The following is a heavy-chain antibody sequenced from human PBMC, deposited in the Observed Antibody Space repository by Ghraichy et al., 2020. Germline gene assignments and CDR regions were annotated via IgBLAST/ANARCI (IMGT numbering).Heavy chain of an antibody. CDR2: TSYRSKWFN. D-gene: IGHD6-6*01. J-gene: IGHJ2*01. CDR1: GDSVSSNSVA. CDR3: ARDTSSSGCYFDL. Sequence: SQTLSLTCVISGDSVSSNSVAWHWIRQSPSRGLEWLGRTSYRSKWFNDYAVFVKSRITINSDTSKNQFSLQLNSVTPEDTAVYYCARDTSSSGCYFDLWGRGTLVTVSS. V-gene: IGHV6-1*01.